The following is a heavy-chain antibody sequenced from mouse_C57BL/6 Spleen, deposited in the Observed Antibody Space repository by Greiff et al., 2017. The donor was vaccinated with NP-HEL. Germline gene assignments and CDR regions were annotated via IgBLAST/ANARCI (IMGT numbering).Heavy chain of an antibody. CDR3: ARGDDYDRVFAY. D-gene: IGHD2-4*01. CDR1: GYTFTSYW. CDR2: INPSNGGT. Sequence: QVQLKQSGTELVKPGASVKLSCKASGYTFTSYWMHWVKQRPGQGLEWIGNINPSNGGTNYNEKFKSKATLTVDKSSSTAYMQLSSLTSEDSAVYYCARGDDYDRVFAYWGQGTLVTVSA. V-gene: IGHV1-53*01. J-gene: IGHJ3*01.